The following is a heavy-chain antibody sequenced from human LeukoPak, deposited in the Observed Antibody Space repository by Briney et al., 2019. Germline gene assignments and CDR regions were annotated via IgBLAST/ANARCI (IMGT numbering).Heavy chain of an antibody. D-gene: IGHD6-13*01. CDR3: ARGYSSSWYEY. CDR2: IIPILGIA. J-gene: IGHJ4*02. V-gene: IGHV1-69*04. CDR1: GGTFSSYA. Sequence: SVKVSCKASGGTFSSYAISWVRQAPGQGLEWMGRIIPILGIANYAQKFQGRVTITADKSTSTAYMELSSLRSEDTAVYYCARGYSSSWYEYWGQGTLVTVSS.